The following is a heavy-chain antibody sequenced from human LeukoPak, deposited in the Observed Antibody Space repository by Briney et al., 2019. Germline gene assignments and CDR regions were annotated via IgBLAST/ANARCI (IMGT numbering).Heavy chain of an antibody. J-gene: IGHJ3*02. CDR2: ISGSGSVS. CDR1: GFTFSSYA. D-gene: IGHD3-10*01. V-gene: IGHV3-48*02. Sequence: GGSLRLSCAASGFTFSSYAMTWVRQAPGKGLEWISYISGSGSVSYYEDSVKGRFTISRDNAKNSLYLQMNSLRDEDTALYYCARDGGFGFLAAFDIWGQGTMVTVSS. CDR3: ARDGGFGFLAAFDI.